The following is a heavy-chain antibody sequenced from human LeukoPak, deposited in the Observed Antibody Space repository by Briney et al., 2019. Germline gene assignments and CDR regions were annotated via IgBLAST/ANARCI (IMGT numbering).Heavy chain of an antibody. Sequence: GGSLRLSCAASGFTFSNYWMTWVRQAPGKGLEWVANIKPDGRDKYYVDSVEGRFTISRDNAKNSLYLQMNSLRADDMAVYYCAKDPYSSPYYGPGYLGQGTLVTVSS. J-gene: IGHJ4*02. CDR1: GFTFSNYW. CDR2: IKPDGRDK. D-gene: IGHD6-19*01. CDR3: AKDPYSSPYYGPGY. V-gene: IGHV3-7*03.